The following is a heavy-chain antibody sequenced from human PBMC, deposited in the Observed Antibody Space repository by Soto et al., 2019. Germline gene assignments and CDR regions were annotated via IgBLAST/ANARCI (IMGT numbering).Heavy chain of an antibody. CDR1: GYTFTSYY. D-gene: IGHD2-2*02. CDR2: INPSGGST. V-gene: IGHV1-46*01. Sequence: ASLKVSCKASGYTFTSYYMHWVRQAPGQGLEWMGIINPSGGSTSYAQKFQGRVTMTRDTSTSTVYMELSSLRSEDTAVYYCARTDCISTSCYRTDGGDYWGQGTLVTVSS. CDR3: ARTDCISTSCYRTDGGDY. J-gene: IGHJ4*02.